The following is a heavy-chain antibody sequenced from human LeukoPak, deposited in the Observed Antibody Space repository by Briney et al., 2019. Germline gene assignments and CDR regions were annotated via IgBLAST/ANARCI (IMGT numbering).Heavy chain of an antibody. CDR3: ARDRVVGNSPYYYGSGRGIINWFDP. J-gene: IGHJ5*02. D-gene: IGHD3-10*01. Sequence: GASVKVSCKASGYTFTSYGISWVRQAPGQGLEWMGWISAYNGNTNYAQKLQGRVTMTTDTSTSTAYMELRSLRSDDTAVYYCARDRVVGNSPYYYGSGRGIINWFDPWGQGTLVTVSS. CDR2: ISAYNGNT. V-gene: IGHV1-18*01. CDR1: GYTFTSYG.